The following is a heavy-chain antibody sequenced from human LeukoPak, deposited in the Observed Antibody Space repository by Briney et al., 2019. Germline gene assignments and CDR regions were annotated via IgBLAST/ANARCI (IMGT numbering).Heavy chain of an antibody. Sequence: GGSLRLSCAASGFTFSSYWMTWVRQAPGKGLEWVANIKPDGSEKYYVDSVKGRFTISRDNAKNSLYLQMNSLRAEDTAVYYCGRSVAGIDYWGQGTLVTVSS. V-gene: IGHV3-7*01. CDR3: GRSVAGIDY. CDR2: IKPDGSEK. D-gene: IGHD6-19*01. CDR1: GFTFSSYW. J-gene: IGHJ4*02.